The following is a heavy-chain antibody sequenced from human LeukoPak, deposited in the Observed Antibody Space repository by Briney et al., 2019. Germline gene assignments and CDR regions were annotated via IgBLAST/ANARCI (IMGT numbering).Heavy chain of an antibody. V-gene: IGHV4-61*01. J-gene: IGHJ3*01. Sequence: SKTLSLTCTVSGGSVSSDTHYWSWIRQPPGKGLEWIGYVYYSGTTNYNPSLKSRVTISVDTSKNQFSLKLSSVTAADTALYYCVREAATSHYDSSGYYRQTEVFDVWGQGTMVTVSS. D-gene: IGHD3-22*01. CDR2: VYYSGTT. CDR3: VREAATSHYDSSGYYRQTEVFDV. CDR1: GGSVSSDTHY.